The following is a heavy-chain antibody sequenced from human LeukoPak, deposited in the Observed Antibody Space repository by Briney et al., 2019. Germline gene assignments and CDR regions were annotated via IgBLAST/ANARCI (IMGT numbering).Heavy chain of an antibody. V-gene: IGHV4-59*08. Sequence: SETLSLTCTVSGGSISSYYWSWIRQPPGKRLEWIGYIYYSGSANYNPSLKSRVTISVDTSKNQFSLKLSSVTAADTAVYYCARPTRPVREYSSSWYSYGMDVWGQGTTVTVSS. CDR1: GGSISSYY. J-gene: IGHJ6*02. CDR2: IYYSGSA. D-gene: IGHD6-13*01. CDR3: ARPTRPVREYSSSWYSYGMDV.